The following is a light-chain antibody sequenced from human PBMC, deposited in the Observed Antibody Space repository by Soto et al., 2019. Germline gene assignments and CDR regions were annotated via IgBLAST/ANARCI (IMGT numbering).Light chain of an antibody. CDR2: QTS. CDR1: QYINTR. J-gene: IGKJ1*01. CDR3: HQRRSWPRT. V-gene: IGKV3-11*01. Sequence: EIVLTQSPATLSSFPGDIVTLSCSASQYINTRLAWYQHRPGQAPRLLIYQTSLRAAGIPARFSASGSGTDFTLTISDVQPEDFALYYCHQRRSWPRTFGQGTKVDIK.